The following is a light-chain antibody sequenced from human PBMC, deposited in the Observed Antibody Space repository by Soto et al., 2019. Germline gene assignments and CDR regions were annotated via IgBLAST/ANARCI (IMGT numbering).Light chain of an antibody. CDR3: WSYTASRAVAM. J-gene: IGLJ3*02. Sequence: QSVLTQPASASRAPGQSVTISCIGTSNDIGSYNLVSWYQQNPGKVPKLIIFEDTERPSGISNRFSASKSGNTASLTISGLQAEDEAEYYCWSYTASRAVAMFGGGTKVTVL. CDR1: SNDIGSYNL. V-gene: IGLV2-23*02. CDR2: EDT.